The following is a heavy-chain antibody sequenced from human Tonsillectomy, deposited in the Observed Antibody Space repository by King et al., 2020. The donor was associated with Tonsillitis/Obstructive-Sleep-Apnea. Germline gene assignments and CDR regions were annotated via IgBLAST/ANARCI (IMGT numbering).Heavy chain of an antibody. CDR2: IYYSGST. J-gene: IGHJ1*01. CDR3: ARHEKGWGGYFQH. Sequence: QLQESGPGLVKPSETLSLTCTVSSGSISSYYWSWIRQPPGKGLEWIGYIYYSGSTNYNPSLKSRVTISVDTSKNQFSLKLSSVTAADTAVYYCARHEKGWGGYFQHWGQGTLVTVSS. D-gene: IGHD3-16*01. V-gene: IGHV4-59*08. CDR1: SGSISSYY.